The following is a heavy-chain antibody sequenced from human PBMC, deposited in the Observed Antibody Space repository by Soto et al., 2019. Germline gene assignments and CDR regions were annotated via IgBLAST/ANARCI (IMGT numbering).Heavy chain of an antibody. CDR3: ASSGSNVDTAMVVAFDI. Sequence: GGSLRLSCAASGFTFSSYGMHWVRQAPAKGLEWVAVIWYDGSNKYYAASVKGRFTISRDNSKNTLYLQMNSLRAEDTAVYYCASSGSNVDTAMVVAFDIWGQGTMVTVSS. V-gene: IGHV3-33*08. D-gene: IGHD5-18*01. CDR1: GFTFSSYG. CDR2: IWYDGSNK. J-gene: IGHJ3*02.